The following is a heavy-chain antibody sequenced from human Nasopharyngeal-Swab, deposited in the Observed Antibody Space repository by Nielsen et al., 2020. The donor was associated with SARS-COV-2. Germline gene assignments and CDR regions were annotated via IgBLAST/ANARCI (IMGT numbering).Heavy chain of an antibody. J-gene: IGHJ5*02. D-gene: IGHD3-22*01. CDR3: ARGNRATMIVVVISLVRFWFDP. V-gene: IGHV1-46*01. CDR2: INPSGGST. CDR1: GYTFTSYY. Sequence: ASVKVSCKASGYTFTSYYMHWVRQAPGQGLEWMGIINPSGGSTSYAQKFQGRVTMTRNTSISTAYMELSSLRSEDTAVYYCARGNRATMIVVVISLVRFWFDPWGQGTLVTVSS.